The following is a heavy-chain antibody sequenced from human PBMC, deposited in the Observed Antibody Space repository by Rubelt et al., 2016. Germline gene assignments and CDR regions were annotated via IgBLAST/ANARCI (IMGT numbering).Heavy chain of an antibody. V-gene: IGHV5-51*01. D-gene: IGHD3-10*01. J-gene: IGHJ5*02. CDR2: IDPGDSDT. CDR1: GYSSSTYW. Sequence: EVQLVQSGAEVKKPGESLKISCQGTGYSSSTYWINWLRQMPGKGLEWMGVIDPGDSDTRYCLSFQGHVSISAVKSTNTAYLEWGSLSASDAAMYYCAKSDGSGPPFDPWGQGTLVTVSS. CDR3: AKSDGSGPPFDP.